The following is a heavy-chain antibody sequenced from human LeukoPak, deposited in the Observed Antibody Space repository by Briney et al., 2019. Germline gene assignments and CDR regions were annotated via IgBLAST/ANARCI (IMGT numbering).Heavy chain of an antibody. CDR1: GGSISSSSYY. J-gene: IGHJ6*03. Sequence: SETLSLTCTVSGGSISSSSYYWGWIRQPPGKGLEWIGSIYYSGSTYYNPSLKSRVTISVDTSKNKFSLKLSSVSAADTAVYYCARDKGYMDVWGKGTTVTVSS. CDR3: ARDKGYMDV. V-gene: IGHV4-39*07. CDR2: IYYSGST.